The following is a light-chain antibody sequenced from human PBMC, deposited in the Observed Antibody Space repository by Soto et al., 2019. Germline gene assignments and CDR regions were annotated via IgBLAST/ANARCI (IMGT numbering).Light chain of an antibody. CDR3: QNWDSGRV. V-gene: IGLV4-69*01. J-gene: IGLJ2*01. CDR2: LNSDGSH. Sequence: QSVLTQSPSASASLGASVKLTCTLSSGHSSYAIAWHQQQPEKGPRYLMKLNSDGSHNKGDGIPDRFSGSSSGAERYLTISSLQSEDEADYYCQNWDSGRVFGGGTKLTVL. CDR1: SGHSSYA.